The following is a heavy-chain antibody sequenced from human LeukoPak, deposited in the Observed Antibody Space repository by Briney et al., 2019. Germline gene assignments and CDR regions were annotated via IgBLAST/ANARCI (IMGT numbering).Heavy chain of an antibody. Sequence: SGPTLVKPTQTLTLTCTFSGFSLSTSGVGVGWIRQPPGKALEWLALISWNDDKRYSPSLTSRLTITKDTSKNQVVPTMTNMDPVDTATYYCASYDFWSGYLPFDYWGQGTLVTVSS. D-gene: IGHD3-3*01. CDR3: ASYDFWSGYLPFDY. J-gene: IGHJ4*02. CDR1: GFSLSTSGVG. V-gene: IGHV2-5*01. CDR2: ISWNDDK.